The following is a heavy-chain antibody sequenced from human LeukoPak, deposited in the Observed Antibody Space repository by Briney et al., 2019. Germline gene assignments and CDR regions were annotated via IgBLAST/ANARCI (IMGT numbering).Heavy chain of an antibody. J-gene: IGHJ4*02. V-gene: IGHV1-69*04. CDR3: ARHIGNISLYY. D-gene: IGHD2-21*01. CDR1: GGTFSSSSA. CDR2: IIPMLGVA. Sequence: SVTVSCKASGGTFSSSSAISWVRQAAGQGLEWMGRIIPMLGVANYSHMFQGRVTITADKSTSTAYMELSSLRSEDTAMYYCARHIGNISLYYWGQGTLVTVSS.